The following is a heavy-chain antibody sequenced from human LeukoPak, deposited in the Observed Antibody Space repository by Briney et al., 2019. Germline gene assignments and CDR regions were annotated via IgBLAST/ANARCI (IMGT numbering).Heavy chain of an antibody. Sequence: GASVKVSCKPSGYTFPIFGISWVGQAPGQGLEWMGWIGAYNGDTNYAQKFQGRVTMTTDTSTSTAYMDLRSLRSDDTAVYYCTRDHCRGDNCPSIDYWGQGTLVTVSS. D-gene: IGHD2-15*01. CDR3: TRDHCRGDNCPSIDY. V-gene: IGHV1-18*04. CDR2: IGAYNGDT. CDR1: GYTFPIFG. J-gene: IGHJ4*01.